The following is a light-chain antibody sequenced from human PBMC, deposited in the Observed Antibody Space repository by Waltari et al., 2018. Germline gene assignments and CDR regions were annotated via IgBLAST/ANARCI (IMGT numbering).Light chain of an antibody. Sequence: EIVLTQSPGTLSLSPGERATLSCRASPSIGRYLAWYQQKPDQAPRLLIYGASSRATGIPDRYSGSGSWTDFSLTISRLEPEDFAVYYCQNHERLPATFGQGTKVEIK. CDR1: PSIGRY. J-gene: IGKJ1*01. V-gene: IGKV3-20*01. CDR3: QNHERLPAT. CDR2: GAS.